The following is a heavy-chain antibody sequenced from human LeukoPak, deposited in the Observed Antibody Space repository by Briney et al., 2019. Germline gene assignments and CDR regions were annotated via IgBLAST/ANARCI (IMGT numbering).Heavy chain of an antibody. CDR1: GDSVSNGNYY. J-gene: IGHJ4*02. Sequence: SETLSLTCTVSGDSVSNGNYYWSWLRQPPGKALEWIGYIYYTGSAYYNPSLEGRVALSVDTSRNQFSVKLNSVTAADTAVYYCARVGSSTNGEIDYWGQGTLVTVSS. D-gene: IGHD2-2*01. V-gene: IGHV4-61*01. CDR2: IYYTGSA. CDR3: ARVGSSTNGEIDY.